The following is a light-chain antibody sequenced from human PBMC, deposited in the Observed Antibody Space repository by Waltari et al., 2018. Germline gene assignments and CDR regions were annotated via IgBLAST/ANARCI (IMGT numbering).Light chain of an antibody. Sequence: SYELSQPPSVSVSPGQPASITCSGDNLGDKYACWYQQRPGQSPVLVIYQDTKRPSGIPERFSGSNSGNTATLTISGTQAMDEADYFCQAWDSSTAFYVFGPGTKVTVL. CDR3: QAWDSSTAFYV. V-gene: IGLV3-1*01. CDR2: QDT. CDR1: NLGDKY. J-gene: IGLJ1*01.